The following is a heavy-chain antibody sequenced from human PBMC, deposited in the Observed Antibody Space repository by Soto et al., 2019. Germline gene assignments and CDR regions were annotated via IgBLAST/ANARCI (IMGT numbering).Heavy chain of an antibody. CDR3: ARLATRYYFDY. Sequence: PSETLSLTCTVPGCSISSNHWSWIRQPPGKGLEWIGYIYYSGSTNYNPSLKSRVTISVDTSKNQFSLKMSSVTAADTAVYYCARLATRYYFDYWGQGTLVTVS. V-gene: IGHV4-59*01. CDR1: GCSISSNH. CDR2: IYYSGST. J-gene: IGHJ4*02. D-gene: IGHD1-1*01.